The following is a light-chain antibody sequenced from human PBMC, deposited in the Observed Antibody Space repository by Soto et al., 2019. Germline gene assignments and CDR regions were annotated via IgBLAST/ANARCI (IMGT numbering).Light chain of an antibody. CDR2: LGS. CDR3: MQALQTAWT. CDR1: QSLLHSNGYNY. J-gene: IGKJ1*01. Sequence: IVMTQSPLSLPVTPGEPASIPCRSSQSLLHSNGYNYLDWYLQKPGQSPQLLIYLGSNRSSGVPDRFSGSGSGTDFTLKISRVEAEDVGVYYCMQALQTAWTFGQGTKV. V-gene: IGKV2-28*01.